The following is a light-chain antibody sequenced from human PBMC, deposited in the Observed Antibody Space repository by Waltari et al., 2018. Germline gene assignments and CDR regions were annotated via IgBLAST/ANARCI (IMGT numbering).Light chain of an antibody. CDR1: ASNIGNVY. Sequence: QSVLTPPPSVSAAPGQKVTIPCHGSASNIGNVYVPWYQQFPGAASKVLIYGNDKRTTGIPDRFSGSKSGTSATLDITGLQTGDEADYYCGTWDNTLSAVFGGGTKVTVL. CDR2: GND. V-gene: IGLV1-51*02. CDR3: GTWDNTLSAV. J-gene: IGLJ2*01.